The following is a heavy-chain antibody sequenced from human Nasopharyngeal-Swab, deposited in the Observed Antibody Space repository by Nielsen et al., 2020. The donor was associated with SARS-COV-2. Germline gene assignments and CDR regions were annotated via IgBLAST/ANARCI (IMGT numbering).Heavy chain of an antibody. Sequence: GESLEISCAASGFTFSSYGMHWVRQAPGKGLEWVAFIRYDGSNKYYADSVKGRFTISRDNSKNTLYLQMNSLRAEDTAVYYCAKDMTAKYCSSTSCQREDAFDIWGQGTMVTVSS. V-gene: IGHV3-30*02. CDR3: AKDMTAKYCSSTSCQREDAFDI. CDR1: GFTFSSYG. D-gene: IGHD2-2*01. J-gene: IGHJ3*02. CDR2: IRYDGSNK.